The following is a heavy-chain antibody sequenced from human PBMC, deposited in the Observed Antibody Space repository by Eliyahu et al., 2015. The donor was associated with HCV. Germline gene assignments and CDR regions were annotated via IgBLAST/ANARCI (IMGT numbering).Heavy chain of an antibody. CDR1: GFTFSSYA. J-gene: IGHJ4*02. CDR2: IMASGGDT. CDR3: AKVRRSEESGTWSEELDF. D-gene: IGHD6-13*01. Sequence: EVQLLESGGGLVQPGGSLRLSCAASGFTFSSYAMTWVRQAPGEGLEWVSVIMASGGDTYYADSVKGRFTISRDNSKNTLYLQMNSLRAEDTAVYYCAKVRRSEESGTWSEELDFWGQGTLVTVSS. V-gene: IGHV3-23*01.